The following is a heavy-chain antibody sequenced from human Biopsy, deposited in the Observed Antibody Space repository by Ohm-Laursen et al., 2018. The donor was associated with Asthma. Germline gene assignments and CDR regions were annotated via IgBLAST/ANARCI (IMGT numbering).Heavy chain of an antibody. CDR1: GGSISSGAYY. V-gene: IGHV4-30-4*02. CDR3: ARRGGVRRYFDY. J-gene: IGHJ4*02. D-gene: IGHD3-16*01. CDR2: IHYIGST. Sequence: SDTLSLTCTVSGGSISSGAYYWSWVRQPPGKGPEWIGYIHYIGSTYYNPSLKSRVAISLDTSKNQFSLRLSSVTAADTAVYFCARRGGVRRYFDYWGQGTLVTVSS.